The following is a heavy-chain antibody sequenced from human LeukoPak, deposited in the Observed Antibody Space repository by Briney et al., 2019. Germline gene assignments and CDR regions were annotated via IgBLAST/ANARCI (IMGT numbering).Heavy chain of an antibody. V-gene: IGHV4-34*01. CDR2: IYHSGST. J-gene: IGHJ4*02. Sequence: PSETLSLTCAVYGGSFSGYYWSWIRQPPGKGLEWIGSIYHSGSTYYNPSLKSRVTISVDTSKNQFFLKLSSVTAADTAVYYCARHLTDYDFWSGYLGYWGQGTLVTVSS. CDR1: GGSFSGYY. CDR3: ARHLTDYDFWSGYLGY. D-gene: IGHD3-3*01.